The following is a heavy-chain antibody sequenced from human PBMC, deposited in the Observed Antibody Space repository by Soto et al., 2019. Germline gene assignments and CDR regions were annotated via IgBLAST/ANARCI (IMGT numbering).Heavy chain of an antibody. V-gene: IGHV1-69*13. Sequence: SVKVSCKTSGGTFSTFGISWVRQAPGQGLEWMGGIIPFFGTAEYSQKFEDRITITADESTNTVYMDLRSLTSEDTAIYYCARTAPMDAGDKHYYDFWGQGALVTVSS. CDR1: GGTFSTFG. CDR3: ARTAPMDAGDKHYYDF. CDR2: IIPFFGTA. J-gene: IGHJ4*02. D-gene: IGHD4-17*01.